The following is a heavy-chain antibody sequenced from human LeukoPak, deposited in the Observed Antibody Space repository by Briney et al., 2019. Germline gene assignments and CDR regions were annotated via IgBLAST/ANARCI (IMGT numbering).Heavy chain of an antibody. CDR1: GFTISNNY. V-gene: IGHV3-23*01. CDR3: AKSVLSSWPDYFQH. D-gene: IGHD6-13*01. CDR2: ISGSGDNT. Sequence: GGSLRLSCAASGFTISNNYMNWVRQAPGKGLDWLSAISGSGDNTYYTHSVNGRFTISRDNSKNTLYMQMNSLRAEDTAVYYCAKSVLSSWPDYFQHWGQGTLVTVSS. J-gene: IGHJ1*01.